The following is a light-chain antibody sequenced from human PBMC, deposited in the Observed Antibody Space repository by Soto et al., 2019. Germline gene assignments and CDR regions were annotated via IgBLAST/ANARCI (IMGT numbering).Light chain of an antibody. J-gene: IGLJ2*01. CDR1: KLGDKF. Sequence: SYELTQSPSVSVSPGQTASITCSGDKLGDKFAYWYQQKPGQSPVVVIYEDRKRPSRIPGRFSGSNSGNTATLTIRGTQAMDEADYYCQAWDSSSVVFGGGTKLTVL. CDR2: EDR. CDR3: QAWDSSSVV. V-gene: IGLV3-1*01.